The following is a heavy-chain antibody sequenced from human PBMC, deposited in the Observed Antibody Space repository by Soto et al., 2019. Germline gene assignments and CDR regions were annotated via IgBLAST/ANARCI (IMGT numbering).Heavy chain of an antibody. CDR3: TRPNRRAAAGIGDYGMDV. J-gene: IGHJ6*02. Sequence: GGSLRLSCAASGFTFSGSAMHWVRQASGKGLEWVGRIRSKANSYATAYAASVKGRFTISRDDSKNTAYLQMNSLKTEDTAVYYCTRPNRRAAAGIGDYGMDVWGQGTTVTVSS. V-gene: IGHV3-73*01. CDR2: IRSKANSYAT. CDR1: GFTFSGSA. D-gene: IGHD6-13*01.